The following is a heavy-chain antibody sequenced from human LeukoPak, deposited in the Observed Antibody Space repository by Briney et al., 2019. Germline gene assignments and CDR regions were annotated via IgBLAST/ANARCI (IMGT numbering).Heavy chain of an antibody. CDR2: IYPGDSET. Sequence: GESLKISCKGSGYSFTSYWIGWVRHTPGKGLEWMGIIYPGDSETRYSPSFQGQVTISADQSISTAYLQRSSLKASDTAMYYCARRELFSYGFGYWGQGTLVTVSS. J-gene: IGHJ4*02. CDR1: GYSFTSYW. D-gene: IGHD5-18*01. CDR3: ARRELFSYGFGY. V-gene: IGHV5-51*01.